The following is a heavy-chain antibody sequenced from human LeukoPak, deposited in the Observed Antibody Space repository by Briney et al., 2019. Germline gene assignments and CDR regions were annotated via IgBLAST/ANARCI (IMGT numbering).Heavy chain of an antibody. Sequence: GGSLRLSCAASGFTFSSYAMSWVRQAPGKGLEWVAVISYDGSNKYYADSVKGRFTISRDNSKNTLYLQMNSLRAEDTAVYYCARDDDYGSETYYYYGMDVWGQGTTVTVSS. CDR3: ARDDDYGSETYYYYGMDV. D-gene: IGHD3-10*01. CDR1: GFTFSSYA. V-gene: IGHV3-30-3*01. J-gene: IGHJ6*02. CDR2: ISYDGSNK.